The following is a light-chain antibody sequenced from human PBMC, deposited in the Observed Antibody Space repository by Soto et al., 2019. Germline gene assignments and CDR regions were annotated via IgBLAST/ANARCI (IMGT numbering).Light chain of an antibody. CDR1: QSVSSY. J-gene: IGKJ3*01. Sequence: EIVLTQSPATLSLSPGERATHSCRASQSVSSYLAWYQQKPGQAPRLLIYDASNRATGIPARFSGSGSGTDFTLTISSLEPEDFAVYYCQQRSNSLTFGPGTKVDIK. V-gene: IGKV3-11*01. CDR3: QQRSNSLT. CDR2: DAS.